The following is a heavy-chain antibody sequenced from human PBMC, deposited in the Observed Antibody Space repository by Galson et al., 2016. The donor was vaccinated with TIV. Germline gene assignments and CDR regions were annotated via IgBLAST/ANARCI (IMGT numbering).Heavy chain of an antibody. J-gene: IGHJ4*02. CDR1: GFTFSSFC. CDR2: IKQDGSER. Sequence: SLRLSCAASGFTFSSFCMSWVRQAPGKGLEWVTNIKQDGSERYYVDSVKGRFIISRDNAKNSVYLQMNSLRVEDTAVYYCARGRSGYFDYWGRGTLVAVSS. D-gene: IGHD3-3*01. CDR3: ARGRSGYFDY. V-gene: IGHV3-7*03.